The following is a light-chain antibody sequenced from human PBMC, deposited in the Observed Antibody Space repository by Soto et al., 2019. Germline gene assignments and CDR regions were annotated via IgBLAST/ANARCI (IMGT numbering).Light chain of an antibody. CDR2: DVN. CDR1: SIDIGAYNF. Sequence: QSALTQPASVSGSPGQSITISCTGTSIDIGAYNFVSWYQQHPGKAPKLMLYDVNIRPSGVSNRFSGSKSGNTASLTISGLQAEDEADYYCTSWTTSTTMIFGGGTKLTVL. CDR3: TSWTTSTTMI. V-gene: IGLV2-14*03. J-gene: IGLJ2*01.